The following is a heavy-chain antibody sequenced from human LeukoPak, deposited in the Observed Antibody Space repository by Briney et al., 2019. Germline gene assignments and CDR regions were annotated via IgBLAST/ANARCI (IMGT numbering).Heavy chain of an antibody. D-gene: IGHD3-22*01. Sequence: ASVKVSCKASGYTFTNYYMHWVRQAPGQGLEWMGIINPSGGSTNYAQKFQGRVTMTRDTSTSTVYMELSSLRSEDTAVYYCAKVVLNYDYDSSGYLDYWGQGTLVTVSS. CDR2: INPSGGST. V-gene: IGHV1-46*01. CDR1: GYTFTNYY. CDR3: AKVVLNYDYDSSGYLDY. J-gene: IGHJ4*02.